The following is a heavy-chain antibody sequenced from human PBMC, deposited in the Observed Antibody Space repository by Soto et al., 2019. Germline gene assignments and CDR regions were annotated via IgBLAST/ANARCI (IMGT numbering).Heavy chain of an antibody. Sequence: PSETLSLTCAVSGYSISSVYYWGWIRPPPGKGLEWIGSIYHSGSTYYNPSLKSRVTISVDTSKNQLSMKPSAVPAAGTAVYYCAIDSDYYDSSGCSRYYYYYYGMDVWGQGTTVTVSS. CDR2: IYHSGST. J-gene: IGHJ6*02. D-gene: IGHD3-22*01. CDR1: GYSISSVYY. V-gene: IGHV4-38-2*02. CDR3: AIDSDYYDSSGCSRYYYYYYGMDV.